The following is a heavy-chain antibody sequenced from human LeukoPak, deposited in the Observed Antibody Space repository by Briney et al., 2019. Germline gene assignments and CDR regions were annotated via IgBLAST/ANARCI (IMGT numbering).Heavy chain of an antibody. CDR1: GFSLITTGMC. V-gene: IGHV2-70*11. CDR3: ARIYSVGVAPPV. Sequence: SGPTLVNPTRTLTLTCTFSGFSLITTGMCVSWIRQPPGKALEWLARIDWDDDKYYSASLKTRLTISKDTSKNQVVLTMTNMEPVDTATYYCARIYSVGVAPPVWGQGTLVTVSS. D-gene: IGHD1-26*01. CDR2: IDWDDDK. J-gene: IGHJ4*02.